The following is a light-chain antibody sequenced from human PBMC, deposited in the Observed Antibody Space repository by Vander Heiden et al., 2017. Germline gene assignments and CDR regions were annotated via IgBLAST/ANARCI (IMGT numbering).Light chain of an antibody. V-gene: IGKV1-33*01. CDR2: DAS. CDR3: QQYDGTPYT. Sequence: DHQMTQSPSSLSASVGDRVTITCQASQDISNYLNWYQQTPGKAPKLLIYDASNLGTGVPSRFSGSGSGTDFTLTITRLQPEDIATYFCQQYDGTPYTFGQGTKLEIK. CDR1: QDISNY. J-gene: IGKJ2*01.